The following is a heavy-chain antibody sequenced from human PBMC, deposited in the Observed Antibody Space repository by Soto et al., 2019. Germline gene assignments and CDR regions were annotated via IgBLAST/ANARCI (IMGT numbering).Heavy chain of an antibody. J-gene: IGHJ4*02. CDR1: GGSISSYY. CDR2: IYYSGST. D-gene: IGHD2-2*01. V-gene: IGHV4-59*01. CDR3: ARSYPPAAAILGLLGYYFDY. Sequence: QVQLQESGPGLVKPSETLSLTCTVSGGSISSYYWSWIRQPPGKGLEWIGYIYYSGSTNYNPSLKSRVTISVDTSKNQFSLKLSSVTAADTAVYYCARSYPPAAAILGLLGYYFDYWGQGTLVTVSS.